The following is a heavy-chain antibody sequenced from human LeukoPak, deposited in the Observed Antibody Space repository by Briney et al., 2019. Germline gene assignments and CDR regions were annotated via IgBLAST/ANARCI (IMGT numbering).Heavy chain of an antibody. CDR1: GFTFDDYA. CDR2: ISGDGGST. D-gene: IGHD4-23*01. V-gene: IGHV3-43*02. Sequence: PGGSLRLSCAAAGFTFDDYAMHRVRHAPGKGLEWVSLISGDGGSTYYADSVKGRFTISRDNSKNSLYLQMNSLRTEDTALYYCAKGSGGNSAGLDYWGQGTLVTVSS. CDR3: AKGSGGNSAGLDY. J-gene: IGHJ4*02.